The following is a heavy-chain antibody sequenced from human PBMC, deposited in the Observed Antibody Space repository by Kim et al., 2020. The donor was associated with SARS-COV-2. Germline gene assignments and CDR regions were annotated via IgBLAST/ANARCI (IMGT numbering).Heavy chain of an antibody. CDR1: GGSISSGANY. D-gene: IGHD3-22*01. Sequence: SETLSLTCTVSGGSISSGANYWSWIRPPPGKGLEWIGNIYYSGSTYDNPALKSRGTISVETAKKQSSLKLSSVTAADTAAVYCCSGSSCYDIGGWGYF. CDR3: CSGSSCYDIGGWGYF. J-gene: IGHJ4*01. V-gene: IGHV4-30-4*01. CDR2: IYYSGST.